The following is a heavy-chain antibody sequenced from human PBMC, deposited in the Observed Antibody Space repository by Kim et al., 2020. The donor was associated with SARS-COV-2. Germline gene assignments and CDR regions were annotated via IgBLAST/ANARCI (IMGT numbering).Heavy chain of an antibody. D-gene: IGHD6-13*01. CDR1: GGTFSSYA. J-gene: IGHJ5*02. CDR3: ARDPLEQQLALRASWFDP. V-gene: IGHV1-69*04. CDR2: IIPILGIA. Sequence: SVKVSCKASGGTFSSYAISWVRQASGQGLEWMGRIIPILGIANYAQKFQGRVTITADKSTSTAYMELSSLRSEDTAVYYCARDPLEQQLALRASWFDPWGQGTLVTVSS.